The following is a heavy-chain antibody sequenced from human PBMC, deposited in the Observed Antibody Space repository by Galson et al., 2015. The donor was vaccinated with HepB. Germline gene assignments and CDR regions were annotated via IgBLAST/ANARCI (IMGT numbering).Heavy chain of an antibody. CDR1: GYTFTSYG. CDR2: ISAYSGNT. D-gene: IGHD3-3*01. CDR3: ARGSWDSYFTIFGVVAGGLDY. V-gene: IGHV1-8*02. Sequence: SVKVSCKASGYTFTSYGISWVRQAPGQGLEWMGWISAYSGNTGYAQKFQGRVTMTRNTSISTAYMELSSLRSEDTAVYYCARGSWDSYFTIFGVVAGGLDYWGQGTLVTVSS. J-gene: IGHJ4*02.